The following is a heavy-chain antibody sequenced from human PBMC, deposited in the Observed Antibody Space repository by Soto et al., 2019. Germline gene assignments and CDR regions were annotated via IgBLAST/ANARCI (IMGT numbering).Heavy chain of an antibody. CDR1: GFSFTTTS. Sequence: VQLLESGGGSVQPGGSLRVSCTASGFSFTTTSITWVRQAPGKGLEWVSTITNSGETTYYADSVKGRFAISRDNSKNTLYLQMNSLKAEDTALYYCANLYLDYWGQGALVTVSS. J-gene: IGHJ4*02. CDR3: ANLYLDY. CDR2: ITNSGETT. V-gene: IGHV3-23*01.